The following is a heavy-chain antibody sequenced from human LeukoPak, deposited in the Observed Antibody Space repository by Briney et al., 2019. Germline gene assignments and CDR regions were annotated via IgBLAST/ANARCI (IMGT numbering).Heavy chain of an antibody. D-gene: IGHD5-12*01. Sequence: PSETLSLTCTVSGGSISSSSYYWGWIRQPPGKGLEWIGSIYYSGSTYYNPSLKSRVTMSVDTSKNQFSLKLSSVTAADTAVYYCARAAVATNRCNWFDPWGQGTLVTVSS. CDR1: GGSISSSSYY. CDR3: ARAAVATNRCNWFDP. J-gene: IGHJ5*02. CDR2: IYYSGST. V-gene: IGHV4-39*07.